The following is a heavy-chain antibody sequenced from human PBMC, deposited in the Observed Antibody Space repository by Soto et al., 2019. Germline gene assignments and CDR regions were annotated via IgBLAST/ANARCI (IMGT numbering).Heavy chain of an antibody. CDR1: GFTFSSYG. V-gene: IGHV3-30*18. CDR3: AKDWNDANYDYGTDV. Sequence: QVQLVESGGGVVQPGRSLRLSCAASGFTFSSYGMHWVRQAPGKGLEWVALISHDGNKKYFVDSVKGRFTISRDDSGNTLYLQMNSPRADDTAVYYCAKDWNDANYDYGTDVWGQGTTVTVSS. D-gene: IGHD1-1*01. CDR2: ISHDGNKK. J-gene: IGHJ6*02.